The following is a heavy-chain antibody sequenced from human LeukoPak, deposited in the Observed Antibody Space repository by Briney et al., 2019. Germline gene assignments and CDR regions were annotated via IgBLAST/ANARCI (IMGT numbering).Heavy chain of an antibody. Sequence: ASEKVSCKASGHTFTSYYMHWVRQAPGQGLEWMGIINPSGGSTSYAQKFQGRVTMTRDTSTSTVYMELSSLRSEDTAVYYCARGHYDMLTGYLNWCDPCGQGTLVTVSS. D-gene: IGHD3-9*01. CDR1: GHTFTSYY. J-gene: IGHJ5*02. CDR2: INPSGGST. CDR3: ARGHYDMLTGYLNWCDP. V-gene: IGHV1-46*01.